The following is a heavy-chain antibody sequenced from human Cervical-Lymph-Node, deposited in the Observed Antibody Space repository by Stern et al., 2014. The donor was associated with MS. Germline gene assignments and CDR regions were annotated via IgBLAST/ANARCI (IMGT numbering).Heavy chain of an antibody. Sequence: VQLVESGAEVKKPGASVKISCKASEYTFTGYYIHWVRQAPGHGLEWMGWINPNSGDTNYAQKFQGWVTMTRAPSISTAYLELSSLRSNDTAVYYCARSVRLVRSSTNGWLAPWGQGTLVTVSP. CDR1: EYTFTGYY. D-gene: IGHD2-2*01. J-gene: IGHJ5*02. CDR3: ARSVRLVRSSTNGWLAP. V-gene: IGHV1-2*04. CDR2: INPNSGDT.